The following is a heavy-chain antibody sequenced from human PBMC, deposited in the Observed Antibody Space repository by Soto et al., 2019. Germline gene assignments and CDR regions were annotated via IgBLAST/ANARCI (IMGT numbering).Heavy chain of an antibody. CDR3: ARVTGYSGYDFGNWFDH. D-gene: IGHD5-12*01. CDR1: GYTFSSYG. J-gene: IGHJ5*02. Sequence: ASVKVSCKASGYTFSSYGISWVRQAPGQGLEWMGWISAYNGNTNYAQKLQGRVTMTTDTSTSTAYMELRSLRSDDTAVYYCARVTGYSGYDFGNWFDHWGQGTLVTVAS. CDR2: ISAYNGNT. V-gene: IGHV1-18*01.